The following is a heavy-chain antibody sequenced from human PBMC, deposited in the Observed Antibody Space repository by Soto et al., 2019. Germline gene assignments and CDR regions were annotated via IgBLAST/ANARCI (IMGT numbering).Heavy chain of an antibody. CDR2: IYDSGSS. J-gene: IGHJ4*02. CDR1: GASISSGDYF. Sequence: KTSETLSLTCTVSGASISSGDYFWSWICQSPGKGLEWIGYIYDSGSSYYNPSLQSRVTMSVDTSKNQFSLKLSSVTAADTAVYYCAREKGYISGPKNFDYWGQGTLVTVSS. V-gene: IGHV4-30-4*01. D-gene: IGHD5-12*01. CDR3: AREKGYISGPKNFDY.